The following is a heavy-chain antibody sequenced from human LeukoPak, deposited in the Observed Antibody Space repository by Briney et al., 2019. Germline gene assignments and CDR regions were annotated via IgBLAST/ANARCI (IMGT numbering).Heavy chain of an antibody. J-gene: IGHJ4*02. CDR3: ARESLSIAAPGKVFDY. D-gene: IGHD6-13*01. CDR1: GGSISSYY. CDR2: IYYSGST. Sequence: PSETLSLTCAVSGGSISSYYWSWIRQPPGKGLEWIGYIYYSGSTNYNPSLKSRVTIIVDTSKNQFSLKLSSVTAADTAVYYCARESLSIAAPGKVFDYWGQGTLVTVSS. V-gene: IGHV4-59*01.